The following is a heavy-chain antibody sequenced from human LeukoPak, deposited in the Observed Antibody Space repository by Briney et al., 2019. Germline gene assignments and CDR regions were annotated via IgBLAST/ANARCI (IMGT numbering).Heavy chain of an antibody. D-gene: IGHD1-26*01. CDR3: AKSGVGGLYYFDY. Sequence: GGSLRLSCAASGFTFSGYWMHWVRQAPGKGLVGVSRINSDGRSTNYADSVKGRFTISRDNAKNTLYLQMNSLRAEDTAVYYCAKSGVGGLYYFDYWGQGTLVTVSS. V-gene: IGHV3-74*01. CDR2: INSDGRST. CDR1: GFTFSGYW. J-gene: IGHJ4*02.